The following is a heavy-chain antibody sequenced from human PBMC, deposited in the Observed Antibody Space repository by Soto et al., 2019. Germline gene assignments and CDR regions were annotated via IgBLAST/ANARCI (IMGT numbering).Heavy chain of an antibody. Sequence: SLRLSCAASGFTFSSYGMHWVRQAPGKGLEWVAVISYDGSNKYYADSVKGRFTISRDNSKNTLYLQMNSLRAEDTAVYYCAKDHESSGWYSYYYYGMDVWGQGTTVTVSS. CDR1: GFTFSSYG. J-gene: IGHJ6*02. D-gene: IGHD6-19*01. CDR3: AKDHESSGWYSYYYYGMDV. V-gene: IGHV3-30*18. CDR2: ISYDGSNK.